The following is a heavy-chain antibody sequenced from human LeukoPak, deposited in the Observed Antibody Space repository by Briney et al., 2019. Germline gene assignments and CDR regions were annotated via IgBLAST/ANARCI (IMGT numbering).Heavy chain of an antibody. D-gene: IGHD3-22*01. Sequence: GGSLRLSCAASGFTFGSSAMHWVRQAPGKGLEWVALISSDGSNIHYADSVKGRFTISRDNSKNTLYLQMNSLRAEDTAVYFCARDLDRSYFDYWGQGTLVTVSS. CDR3: ARDLDRSYFDY. J-gene: IGHJ4*02. V-gene: IGHV3-30-3*01. CDR1: GFTFGSSA. CDR2: ISSDGSNI.